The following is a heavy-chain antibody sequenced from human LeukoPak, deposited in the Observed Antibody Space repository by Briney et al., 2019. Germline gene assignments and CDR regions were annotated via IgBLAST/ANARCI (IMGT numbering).Heavy chain of an antibody. J-gene: IGHJ6*02. V-gene: IGHV1-8*01. D-gene: IGHD3-10*01. CDR1: GYTFTSYD. CDR3: ASSSMVRGVIIKNYYYGMDV. CDR2: MNPNSGNT. Sequence: GASVKVSCKASGYTFTSYDINWVRQATGQGLEWMGWMNPNSGNTGYAQKFQGRVTMTRNTSISTAYTELSSLRSEDTAVYYCASSSMVRGVIIKNYYYGMDVWGQGTTVTVSS.